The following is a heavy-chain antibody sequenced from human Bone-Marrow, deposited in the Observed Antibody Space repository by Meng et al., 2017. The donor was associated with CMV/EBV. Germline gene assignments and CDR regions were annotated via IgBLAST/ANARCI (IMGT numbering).Heavy chain of an antibody. Sequence: LSLTCAASGLIFSTYWMHWVRQAPGKGLVWVARINSDGTSTLYADSVKGRFTISRDNANNTLYLQMNSLRAEDTAVYYCARNKYLYYYYGMDVWGQGTTVTVSS. CDR3: ARNKYLYYYYGMDV. CDR1: GLIFSTYW. J-gene: IGHJ6*02. CDR2: INSDGTST. V-gene: IGHV3-74*01. D-gene: IGHD2-2*01.